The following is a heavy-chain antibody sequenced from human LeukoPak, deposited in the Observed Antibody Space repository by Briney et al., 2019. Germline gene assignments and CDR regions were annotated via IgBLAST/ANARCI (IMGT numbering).Heavy chain of an antibody. CDR1: GGTFSSYA. D-gene: IGHD6-19*01. CDR3: ARDHSNVGPNIAVAGPRWVGY. CDR2: IIPILGIA. J-gene: IGHJ4*02. Sequence: ASVKVSCKASGGTFSSYAIGWVRQAPGQGLEWMGRIIPILGIANYAQKFQGRVTITADKSTSTAYMELSSLRSEDTAVYYCARDHSNVGPNIAVAGPRWVGYWGQGTLVTVSS. V-gene: IGHV1-69*04.